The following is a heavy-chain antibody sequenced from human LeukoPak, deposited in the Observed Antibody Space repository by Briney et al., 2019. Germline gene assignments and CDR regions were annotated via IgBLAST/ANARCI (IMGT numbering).Heavy chain of an antibody. Sequence: GGSLRLSCAASGFTFSTYSMNWVRQAPGKGLQWVSFITSSSSTTYYADSVKGRFTISRDNAKNSLYLQMSSLRVEDTAVYYCARAEKGGYYDGSGYDYWGQGTLVTVSS. D-gene: IGHD3-22*01. V-gene: IGHV3-48*01. CDR3: ARAEKGGYYDGSGYDY. CDR2: ITSSSSTT. J-gene: IGHJ4*02. CDR1: GFTFSTYS.